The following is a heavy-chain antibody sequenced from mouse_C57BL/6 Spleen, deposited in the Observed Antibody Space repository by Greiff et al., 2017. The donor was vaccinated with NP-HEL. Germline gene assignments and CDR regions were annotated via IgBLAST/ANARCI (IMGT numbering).Heavy chain of an antibody. CDR3: ARRGVVAPIDV. J-gene: IGHJ1*03. Sequence: VQLQQPGAELVMPGASVKLSCKASGYTFTSYWMHWVKQRPGQGLAWIGEIDPSDSYTNYNQKFKGKSTLTVDKSSSTAYMQLSSLTSEDSAVYYCARRGVVAPIDVWGTGTTVTVSS. V-gene: IGHV1-69*01. CDR1: GYTFTSYW. D-gene: IGHD1-1*01. CDR2: IDPSDSYT.